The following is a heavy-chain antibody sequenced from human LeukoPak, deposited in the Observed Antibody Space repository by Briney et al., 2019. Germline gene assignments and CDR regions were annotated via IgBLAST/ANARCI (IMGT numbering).Heavy chain of an antibody. Sequence: ASVKVPCKASGYTFSDYYMHWVRQAPGQGLEWMGWINPSSGDTNYAQKFQGRVTMTRDASISTACMELSWLRADDTAIYYCARDVHDYGGNSGFDYWGQGSLVIVSS. CDR1: GYTFSDYY. CDR3: ARDVHDYGGNSGFDY. D-gene: IGHD4-23*01. J-gene: IGHJ4*02. CDR2: INPSSGDT. V-gene: IGHV1-2*02.